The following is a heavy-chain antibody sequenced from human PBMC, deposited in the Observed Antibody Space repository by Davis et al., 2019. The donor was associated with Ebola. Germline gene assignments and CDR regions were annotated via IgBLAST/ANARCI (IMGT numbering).Heavy chain of an antibody. J-gene: IGHJ4*02. Sequence: GESLKISCAASGFTFSSYAMSWVRQAPGKGLEWVSAISGSGGSTYYADSMKGRFTISRDNSKSTLYLQMNSLRAEDTAVYYCTISSSSADYWGQGTLVTVSS. D-gene: IGHD6-6*01. CDR2: ISGSGGST. CDR1: GFTFSSYA. V-gene: IGHV3-23*01. CDR3: TISSSSADY.